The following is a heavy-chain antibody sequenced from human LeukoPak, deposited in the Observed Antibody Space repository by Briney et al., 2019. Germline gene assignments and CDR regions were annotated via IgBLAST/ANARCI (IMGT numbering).Heavy chain of an antibody. V-gene: IGHV1-58*01. D-gene: IGHD6-13*01. Sequence: ASVKVSCKASGFTFTSSAVQRVRQARGQRLEWIGWIVVGSGNTNYAQKFQERVTITRDMSTSTAYMELNSLRAEDTAVYYCARDRYSHGGYYMDVWGKGTTVTVSS. CDR2: IVVGSGNT. CDR1: GFTFTSSA. J-gene: IGHJ6*03. CDR3: ARDRYSHGGYYMDV.